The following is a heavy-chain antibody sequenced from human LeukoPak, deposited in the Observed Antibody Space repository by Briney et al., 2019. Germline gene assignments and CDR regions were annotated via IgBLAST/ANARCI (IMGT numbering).Heavy chain of an antibody. CDR2: MNPNSGNT. V-gene: IGHV1-8*01. J-gene: IGHJ4*02. CDR3: ARGHDYGDPTDFDY. CDR1: GYTFTSYD. D-gene: IGHD4-17*01. Sequence: GASVKVSCKASGYTFTSYDINWVRQATGQGLEWMGWMNPNSGNTGYAQKFQGRVTMTRNTSISTVYMELSSLRSEDTAVYYCARGHDYGDPTDFDYWGQGTLVTVSS.